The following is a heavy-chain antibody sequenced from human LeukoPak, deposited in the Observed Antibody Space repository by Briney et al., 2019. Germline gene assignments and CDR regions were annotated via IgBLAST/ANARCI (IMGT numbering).Heavy chain of an antibody. D-gene: IGHD3-3*01. J-gene: IGHJ6*02. V-gene: IGHV3-73*01. CDR3: TRQGTDFWSGYYLGGPYYYYYGMDV. CDR1: GFTFSGSA. Sequence: GGSLRLSCAASGFTFSGSAMHWVRQASGEGVEWVGPIRSKANSSATAYAASVKGRFTISRDDSKNTAYLQMNSLKTEDTAVYYCTRQGTDFWSGYYLGGPYYYYYGMDVWGQGTTVTVSS. CDR2: IRSKANSSAT.